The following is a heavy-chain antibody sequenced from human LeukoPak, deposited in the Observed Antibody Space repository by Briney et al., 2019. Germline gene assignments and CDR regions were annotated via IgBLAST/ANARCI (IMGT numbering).Heavy chain of an antibody. V-gene: IGHV1-24*01. CDR1: GYTLTELS. D-gene: IGHD3-22*01. J-gene: IGHJ5*02. CDR2: FDPEDGET. Sequence: GASVKVSCKVSGYTLTELSMHWVRQAPGKGLEWMGGFDPEDGETIYAQKFQGRVTMTEDTSTDTAYMELSSLRSEDTAVYYSATDMYYYDSRNWFDPWGQGTLVTVSS. CDR3: ATDMYYYDSRNWFDP.